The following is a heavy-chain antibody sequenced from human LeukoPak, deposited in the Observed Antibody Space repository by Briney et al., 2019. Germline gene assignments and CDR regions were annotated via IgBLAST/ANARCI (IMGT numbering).Heavy chain of an antibody. Sequence: SVKVSCKASGGTFSNSAISWVRQAPGQGLEWMGGIIPIFGTANYAQKFRGRVTITADKSTRTAYMELSSLRSEDTAVYYCARDNDSRDSPHFDYWGQGTLVTVSS. CDR3: ARDNDSRDSPHFDY. CDR1: GGTFSNSA. J-gene: IGHJ4*02. D-gene: IGHD3-16*01. V-gene: IGHV1-69*06. CDR2: IIPIFGTA.